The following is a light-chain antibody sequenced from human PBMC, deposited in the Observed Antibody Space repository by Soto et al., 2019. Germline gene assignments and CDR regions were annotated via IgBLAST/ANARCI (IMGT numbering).Light chain of an antibody. Sequence: EIVLTQSPGTLSLSPGERATLSCRASQSVSSSYLAWYQQKPAQAPRLLIYGASSRVTGIPDRFSGSGSGTDFTLTISRLEPEDFAVYYCHQYGSSPYTFGQGTKLEIK. CDR1: QSVSSSY. CDR2: GAS. J-gene: IGKJ2*01. V-gene: IGKV3-20*01. CDR3: HQYGSSPYT.